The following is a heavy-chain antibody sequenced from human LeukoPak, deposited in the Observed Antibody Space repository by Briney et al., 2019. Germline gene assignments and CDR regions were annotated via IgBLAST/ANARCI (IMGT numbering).Heavy chain of an antibody. D-gene: IGHD2-15*01. J-gene: IGHJ4*02. CDR2: INHSGST. CDR1: GGSFSGYY. CDR3: AREYCSGGSCYVIFDY. V-gene: IGHV4-34*01. Sequence: SETLSLTCAVYGGSFSGYYWSWIRQPPGKGLEWIGEINHSGSTNYNPSLKSRVSISVDTSKNQFSLKLNSVTAADTAVYYCAREYCSGGSCYVIFDYWGQGTLVAVSS.